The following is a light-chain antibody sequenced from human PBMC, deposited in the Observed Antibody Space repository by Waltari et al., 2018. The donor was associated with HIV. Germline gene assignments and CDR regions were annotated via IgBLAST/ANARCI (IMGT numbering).Light chain of an antibody. V-gene: IGLV3-21*02. CDR1: NIGSKS. CDR2: DDS. J-gene: IGLJ1*01. Sequence: ITCGRDNIGSKSVHWYQQKSDQAPLLVVYDDSDRPSGIPERFSGSNSGNMATLTISRVEAGDEADYYCQVWESSSDRFYVFGTGT. CDR3: QVWESSSDRFYV.